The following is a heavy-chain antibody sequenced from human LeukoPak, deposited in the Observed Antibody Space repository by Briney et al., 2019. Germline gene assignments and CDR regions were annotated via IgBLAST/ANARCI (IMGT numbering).Heavy chain of an antibody. Sequence: SETPSLTCAVYGGSFSGYYWSWIRQPPGKGLEWIGEINHSGSTNYNPSLKSRVTISVDTSKNQFSLKLSSVTAADTAMYYCARDSKYDSTGHAPWGLGTLVTVSS. J-gene: IGHJ5*02. V-gene: IGHV4-34*01. CDR1: GGSFSGYY. D-gene: IGHD3-22*01. CDR2: INHSGST. CDR3: ARDSKYDSTGHAP.